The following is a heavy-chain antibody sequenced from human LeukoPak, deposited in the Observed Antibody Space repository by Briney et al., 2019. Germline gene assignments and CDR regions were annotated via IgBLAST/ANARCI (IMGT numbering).Heavy chain of an antibody. V-gene: IGHV4-34*01. Sequence: PSETLSLTCAVYGGSFSGYYWSWIRQPPGKGLEWIGETNHSGSTNYNPPLKSRVTISVDTSKNQFSLKLSSVTAADTAVYYCARGASSGWWYWGQGTLVTVSS. J-gene: IGHJ4*02. D-gene: IGHD6-19*01. CDR1: GGSFSGYY. CDR2: TNHSGST. CDR3: ARGASSGWWY.